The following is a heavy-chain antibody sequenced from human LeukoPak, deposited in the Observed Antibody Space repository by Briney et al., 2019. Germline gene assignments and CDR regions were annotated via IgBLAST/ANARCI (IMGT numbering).Heavy chain of an antibody. CDR1: GFTFSSYG. D-gene: IGHD4-17*01. Sequence: GSLRLSCAASGFTFSSYGMHWVRQAPGKGLEWVAVIWYDGSNKYYADSVKGRFTISRDNSKNTLYLQMNSLRAEDTAVYYCAKAPTVTTVYFQHWGQGTLVTVSS. CDR3: AKAPTVTTVYFQH. CDR2: IWYDGSNK. V-gene: IGHV3-33*06. J-gene: IGHJ1*01.